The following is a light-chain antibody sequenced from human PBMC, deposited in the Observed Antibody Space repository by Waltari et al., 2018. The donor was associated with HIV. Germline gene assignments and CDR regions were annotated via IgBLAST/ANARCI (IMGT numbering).Light chain of an antibody. CDR3: AAWDDSLSGYV. J-gene: IGLJ1*01. Sequence: QSVLTQPPSASGTPGQRVTISYSGRSSNIRRSYEYWYQPPPGTAPKSLTYRNNQRPSGVPDRFSGSKSGPSASLAISGLRSEDEADYYCAAWDDSLSGYVFGTGTKVTVL. CDR2: RNN. V-gene: IGLV1-47*01. CDR1: SSNIRRSY.